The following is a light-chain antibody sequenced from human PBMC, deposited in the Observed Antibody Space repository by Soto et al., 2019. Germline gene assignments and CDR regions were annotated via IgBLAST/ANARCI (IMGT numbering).Light chain of an antibody. CDR3: QHYNSYSEA. CDR1: QTISSW. CDR2: KAS. J-gene: IGKJ1*01. Sequence: DIQMTQSPSTLSGSVGDRVTLPCRASQTISSWLAWYQQTKGKAPKLLMYKASTLKSGVPSRFRGSGSGTECTLTISRLQPDDFETYYCQHYNSYSEAFGQGTKVDIK. V-gene: IGKV1-5*03.